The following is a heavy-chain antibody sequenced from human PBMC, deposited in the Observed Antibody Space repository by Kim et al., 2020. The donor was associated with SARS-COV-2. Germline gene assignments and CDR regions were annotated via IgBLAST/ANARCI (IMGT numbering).Heavy chain of an antibody. CDR2: IGTAGDT. V-gene: IGHV3-13*01. CDR3: ARGLGMRGDYYYYGMDV. J-gene: IGHJ6*02. Sequence: GGSLRLSCAASGFTFSSYDMHWVRQATGKGLEWVSAIGTAGDTYYPGSVKGRFTISRENAKNSLYLQMNSLRAGDTAVYYCARGLGMRGDYYYYGMDVWGQGTTVTVSS. D-gene: IGHD2-8*01. CDR1: GFTFSSYD.